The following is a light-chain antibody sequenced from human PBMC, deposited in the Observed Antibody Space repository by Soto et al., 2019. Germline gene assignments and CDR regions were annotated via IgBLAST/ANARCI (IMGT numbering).Light chain of an antibody. CDR2: EGT. V-gene: IGLV2-23*01. Sequence: QSALTQPASVSGSPGQSITISCTGTSSDVGSYSLVSWYQHHPGKAPKLIIYEGTKRPSGLSNRFSGSKSGNTASLTISGLQAEDEADYYCCSYAGSSTFVFGGGTKLTVL. CDR1: SSDVGSYSL. J-gene: IGLJ3*02. CDR3: CSYAGSSTFV.